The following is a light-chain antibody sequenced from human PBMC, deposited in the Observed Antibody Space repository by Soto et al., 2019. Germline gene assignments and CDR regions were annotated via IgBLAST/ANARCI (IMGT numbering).Light chain of an antibody. CDR2: KVS. J-gene: IGKJ1*01. Sequence: DAVFTQSPLSLPVTPGQPASIACSSSQSLEYTDGKTYLNWYQQRPGQSPRRLIYKVSSRDFGVPDRFSGSGSGTAFTLEISRVEAEDVGVYYCMQGSYWPWTFGQGTKVDIK. CDR3: MQGSYWPWT. V-gene: IGKV2-30*01. CDR1: QSLEYTDGKTY.